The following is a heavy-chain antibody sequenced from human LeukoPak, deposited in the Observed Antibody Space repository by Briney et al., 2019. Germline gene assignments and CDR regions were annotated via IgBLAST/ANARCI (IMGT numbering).Heavy chain of an antibody. D-gene: IGHD3-3*01. V-gene: IGHV1-2*02. CDR3: ARDLGYDFWSGYSDY. CDR2: INPNSGGT. J-gene: IGHJ4*02. Sequence: ASVKVSCKASGYTFTGYYMHWVRQAPGQGLEWMGWINPNSGGTNYAQKFQGRVTMTRDTSISTAYMELSRLRSDDTAVYYCARDLGYDFWSGYSDYWGQGTLVTVSS. CDR1: GYTFTGYY.